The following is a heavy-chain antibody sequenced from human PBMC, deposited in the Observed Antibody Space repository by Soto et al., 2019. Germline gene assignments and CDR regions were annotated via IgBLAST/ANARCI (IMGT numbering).Heavy chain of an antibody. CDR1: GYTFTAYY. CDR2: ISPNSGGT. CDR3: AKCSKNQPQGYYYYGFDV. V-gene: IGHV1-2*02. D-gene: IGHD2-15*01. J-gene: IGHJ6*02. Sequence: ASVKVSCKASGYTFTAYYIHWVRQAPGQGLEWMGWISPNSGGTNYAQKFQGRVTMTRDTSISTAYMELSRLRSDDTAVYYCAKCSKNQPQGYYYYGFDVWGQGTMVTVSS.